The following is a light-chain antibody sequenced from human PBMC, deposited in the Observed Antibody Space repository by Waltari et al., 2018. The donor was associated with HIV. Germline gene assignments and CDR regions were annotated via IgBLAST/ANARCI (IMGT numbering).Light chain of an antibody. CDR1: SSNIGNNF. CDR2: RND. J-gene: IGLJ3*02. V-gene: IGLV1-47*01. Sequence: QSVLTQPPSASGTPGQRVTISCSGSSSNIGNNFIYWYQQFPGTAPKLLIYRNDQRPLGVPDRFSGSKSGTSASLAISGLRSEDEADYYCATWDDSLSGWVFSGGTKLTVL. CDR3: ATWDDSLSGWV.